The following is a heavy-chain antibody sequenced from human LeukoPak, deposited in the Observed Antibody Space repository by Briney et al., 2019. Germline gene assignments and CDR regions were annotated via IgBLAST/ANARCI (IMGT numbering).Heavy chain of an antibody. CDR3: TRPVEGNWFDP. Sequence: GSLRLSCAASGFAFSRNVMHWVRQASGKGLEWVGRIRTKPNSYATAYAASVKGRFTISRDDSKNTAYLQMNSLKTEDTAVYYCTRPVEGNWFDPWGQGTQVTVSS. V-gene: IGHV3-73*01. J-gene: IGHJ5*02. CDR1: GFAFSRNV. CDR2: IRTKPNSYAT.